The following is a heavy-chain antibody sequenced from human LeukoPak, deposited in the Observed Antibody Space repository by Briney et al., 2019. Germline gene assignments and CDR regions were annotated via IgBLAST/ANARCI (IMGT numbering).Heavy chain of an antibody. V-gene: IGHV3-30*02. J-gene: IGHJ4*02. CDR2: IRYDGSNK. D-gene: IGHD6-19*01. Sequence: HPGGSLRLSCAACGFTFSSYGMHWVRQAPGKGLEWVAFIRYDGSNKYYADSVRGRFTISRDNSKNTLYLQMNSLTTADTGVYYCAKDTGYTSGRLDYWGQGTLLSVSS. CDR1: GFTFSSYG. CDR3: AKDTGYTSGRLDY.